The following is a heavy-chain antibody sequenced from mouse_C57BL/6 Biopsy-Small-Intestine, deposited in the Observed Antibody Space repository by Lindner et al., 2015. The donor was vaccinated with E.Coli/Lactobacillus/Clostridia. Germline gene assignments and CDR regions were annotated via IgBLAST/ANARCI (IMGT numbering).Heavy chain of an antibody. CDR1: GYAFTHYL. J-gene: IGHJ2*01. Sequence: VQLQESGAELVRPGTSVKVSCKTSGYAFTHYLIDWIKQRPGQGLEWIGVINPGSGGTNYSEKFKDKATLTADKSSNKAYMQLNSLTSEDSAVYFCARQGGDYDGFDYWGQGTTLIVSS. CDR3: ARQGGDYDGFDY. D-gene: IGHD2-4*01. CDR2: INPGSGGT. V-gene: IGHV1-54*02.